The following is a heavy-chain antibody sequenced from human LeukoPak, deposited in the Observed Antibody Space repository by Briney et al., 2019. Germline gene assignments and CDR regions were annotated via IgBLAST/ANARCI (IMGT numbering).Heavy chain of an antibody. D-gene: IGHD6-19*01. CDR1: GFSFSYYG. J-gene: IGHJ5*02. CDR3: AKGRQWLAYWFGP. V-gene: IGHV3-30*18. CDR2: ISNDGSNK. Sequence: GRSLRLSCAASGFSFSYYGMHWVRQAPGKGLEWVALISNDGSNKYYADSVKGRFTISRDNSNNTLDLQMNSLRAEDTAVYYCAKGRQWLAYWFGPWGQGTLVTVSS.